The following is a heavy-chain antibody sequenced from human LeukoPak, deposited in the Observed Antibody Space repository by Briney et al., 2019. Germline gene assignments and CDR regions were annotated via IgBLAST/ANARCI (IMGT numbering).Heavy chain of an antibody. D-gene: IGHD3-22*01. CDR1: GGSFSAYY. J-gene: IGHJ4*02. CDR2: INHSGST. V-gene: IGHV4-34*01. CDR3: ARGQRITMTD. Sequence: SETLSLTCAVYGGSFSAYYWSWIRQPPGKGLEWIGEINHSGSTNYNPSLKSRVAISVDTSRNQFSLRLSSVTAADTAVYYCARGQRITMTDWGQGTLVSVSS.